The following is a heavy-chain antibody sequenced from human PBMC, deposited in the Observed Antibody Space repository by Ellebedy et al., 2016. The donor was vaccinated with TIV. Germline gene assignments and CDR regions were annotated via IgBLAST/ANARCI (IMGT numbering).Heavy chain of an antibody. D-gene: IGHD5-18*01. CDR1: GGTFSSYA. J-gene: IGHJ4*02. CDR3: ARVSVVAGIQLNYYFDY. Sequence: ASVKVSCKASGGTFSSYAISWVRQAPGQGLEWMGGIIPIFGTANYAQKFQGRVTITADKSTSTAYMELSSLRSEDTAVYYCARVSVVAGIQLNYYFDYWGQGTLVTVSS. CDR2: IIPIFGTA. V-gene: IGHV1-69*06.